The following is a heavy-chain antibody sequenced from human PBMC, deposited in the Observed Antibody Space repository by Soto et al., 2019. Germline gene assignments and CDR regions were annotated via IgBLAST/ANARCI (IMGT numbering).Heavy chain of an antibody. D-gene: IGHD1-7*01. CDR3: AKAPRWTGTSRY. V-gene: IGHV3-23*01. CDR1: GFTFSSYA. Sequence: PGGSLRRSCVASGFTFSSYAMSWVRQAPGKGLEWVSAISGSGGTTYYADSVRDRFSISRDNSKNTLYLQMNSLRAEDTAVYYCAKAPRWTGTSRYWGQGTLVTVSS. CDR2: ISGSGGTT. J-gene: IGHJ4*02.